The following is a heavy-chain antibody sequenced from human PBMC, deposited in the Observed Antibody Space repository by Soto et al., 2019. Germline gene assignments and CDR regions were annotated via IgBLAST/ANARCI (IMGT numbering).Heavy chain of an antibody. J-gene: IGHJ4*02. CDR2: IYWDDDK. CDR1: GFSLTTSGVG. Sequence: QITLQESTPTLVKPTQTLTLTCTFSGFSLTTSGVGVGWIRQPPGKALEWLALIYWDDDKRYSPSLKSRLTNPKDTPKKQVVLTKTNMEPLDTAKYYCIRRRGYSYGYFDYWGQGTLVTLSS. D-gene: IGHD5-18*01. CDR3: IRRRGYSYGYFDY. V-gene: IGHV2-5*02.